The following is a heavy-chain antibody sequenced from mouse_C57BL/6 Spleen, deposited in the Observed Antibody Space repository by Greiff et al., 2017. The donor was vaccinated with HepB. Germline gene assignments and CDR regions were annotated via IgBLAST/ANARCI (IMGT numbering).Heavy chain of an antibody. D-gene: IGHD2-5*01. CDR2: ISSGSSTI. CDR3: ARSYYTKEGFAY. J-gene: IGHJ3*01. V-gene: IGHV5-17*01. Sequence: EVHLVESGGGLVKPGGSLKLSCAASGFTFSDYGMHWVRQAPEKGLEWVAYISSGSSTIYYADTVKGRFTISRDNAKNTLFLQMTSLRSEDTAMYYCARSYYTKEGFAYWGQGTLVTVSA. CDR1: GFTFSDYG.